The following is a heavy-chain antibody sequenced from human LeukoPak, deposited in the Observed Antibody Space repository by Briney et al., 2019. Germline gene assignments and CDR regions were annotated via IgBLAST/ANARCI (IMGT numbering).Heavy chain of an antibody. CDR3: AKGGTAMVTYFDY. D-gene: IGHD5-18*01. V-gene: IGHV3-30*18. CDR2: ISYDGSNK. J-gene: IGHJ4*02. Sequence: GGSLRLSCAASGFTFSSYGMHWVRQAPGKGLEWVAVISYDGSNKYYADSVKGRFTISRDNSKNTLYLQMNSLRAEDTAVYYCAKGGTAMVTYFDYWGQGTLVTVSS. CDR1: GFTFSSYG.